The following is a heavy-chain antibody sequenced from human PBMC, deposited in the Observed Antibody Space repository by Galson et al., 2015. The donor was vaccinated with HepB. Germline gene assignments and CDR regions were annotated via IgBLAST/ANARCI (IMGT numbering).Heavy chain of an antibody. CDR3: ARADTHGYYGFWSGYYGEYYFDY. CDR1: GYTFTDYY. Sequence: SVKVSCKASGYTFTDYYMHWVRQAPGQGLAWMGWINPNSGGTNSAQKFQGLVTMTRDTSISTAYMELSRLRSDDTAVYYCARADTHGYYGFWSGYYGEYYFDYWGQGTLVTVSS. D-gene: IGHD3-3*01. CDR2: INPNSGGT. J-gene: IGHJ4*02. V-gene: IGHV1-2*04.